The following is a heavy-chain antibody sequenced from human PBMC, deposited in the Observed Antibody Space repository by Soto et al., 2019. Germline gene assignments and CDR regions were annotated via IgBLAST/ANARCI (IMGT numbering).Heavy chain of an antibody. CDR3: ARDRAQVVTAAGNWFDP. Sequence: QVQLVQSGAEVKKPGSSVKVSCKASGGTFSSYAISWVRQAPGQGLEWMGGIIPIFGTANYAQKFQGRVTITADESTSTVYMELSSLRSEDTAVYYCARDRAQVVTAAGNWFDPWGQGTLVTVSS. J-gene: IGHJ5*02. D-gene: IGHD2-21*02. CDR1: GGTFSSYA. V-gene: IGHV1-69*01. CDR2: IIPIFGTA.